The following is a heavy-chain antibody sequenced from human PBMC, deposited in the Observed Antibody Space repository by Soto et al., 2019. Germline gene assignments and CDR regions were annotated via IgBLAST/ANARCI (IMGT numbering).Heavy chain of an antibody. CDR1: GYSFTSYW. CDR3: ARLRGVAARRGGWFDP. V-gene: IGHV5-51*01. CDR2: IYPGDSDT. J-gene: IGHJ5*02. Sequence: PGESLKISCKGSGYSFTSYWIGWVRQMPGKGLEWMGIIYPGDSDTRYSPSFQGQVTISADKSISTAYLQWSSLKASDTAMYYCARLRGVAARRGGWFDPWGQGTLVTVSS. D-gene: IGHD6-6*01.